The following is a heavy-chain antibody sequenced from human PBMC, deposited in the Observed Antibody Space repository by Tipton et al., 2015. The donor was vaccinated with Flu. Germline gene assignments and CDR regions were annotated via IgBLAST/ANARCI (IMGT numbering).Heavy chain of an antibody. Sequence: SLRLSCAASGLTFSSYSMNWVRQAPGKGLEWVSSISSSSSYIYYADSVKGRFTISRDNAKNSLYLQMNSLRAEDTAVYYCAFGRLYYYDSSGYPGYDYWGQGTLVTVSS. CDR1: GLTFSSYS. CDR3: AFGRLYYYDSSGYPGYDY. CDR2: ISSSSSYI. D-gene: IGHD3-22*01. J-gene: IGHJ4*02. V-gene: IGHV3-21*01.